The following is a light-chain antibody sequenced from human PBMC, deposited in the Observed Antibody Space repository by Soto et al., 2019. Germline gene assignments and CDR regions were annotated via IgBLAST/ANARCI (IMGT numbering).Light chain of an antibody. CDR3: SSYTSSSTSSV. Sequence: QSVLTQPTSVSGSPGQSFTISCTGTSSDVGGYNYVSWYQHHPGKAPKLMICDVSDRPSGVSNRFPGSKSGNTASLTISGLQAEDEADYYCSSYTSSSTSSVFGTGSEATVL. CDR2: DVS. V-gene: IGLV2-14*03. CDR1: SSDVGGYNY. J-gene: IGLJ1*01.